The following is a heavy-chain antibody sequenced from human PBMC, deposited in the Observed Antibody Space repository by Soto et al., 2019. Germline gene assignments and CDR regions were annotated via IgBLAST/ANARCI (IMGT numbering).Heavy chain of an antibody. CDR1: GYSIESGYY. J-gene: IGHJ6*02. CDR2: IYHSGST. V-gene: IGHV4-38-2*01. Sequence: SETLSLTCSVSGYSIESGYYWGWIRQPPGTGLEWIGNIYHSGSTYYNPSIKNRVTISLDTSRNQFSLSLSSVTAADTAVYYCARYGYDYHSGMDVWGHGTSVTVSS. CDR3: ARYGYDYHSGMDV. D-gene: IGHD3-16*01.